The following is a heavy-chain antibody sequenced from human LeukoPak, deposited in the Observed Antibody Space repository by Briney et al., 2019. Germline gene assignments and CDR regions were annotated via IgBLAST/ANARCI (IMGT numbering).Heavy chain of an antibody. CDR3: ARTSEDCSSTSCYKYLFDP. J-gene: IGHJ5*02. CDR1: GGSFSGYY. Sequence: KSSETLSLTCAVYGGSFSGYYWSWIRQPPGKGLEWIGEINHSGSTNYNPSLKSRVTISVDTSKNQFSLKLSSVTAADTAVYYCARTSEDCSSTSCYKYLFDPWGQGTLVTVSS. V-gene: IGHV4-34*01. CDR2: INHSGST. D-gene: IGHD2-2*02.